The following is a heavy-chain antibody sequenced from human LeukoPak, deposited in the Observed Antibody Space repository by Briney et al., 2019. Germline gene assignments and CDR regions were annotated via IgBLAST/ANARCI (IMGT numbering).Heavy chain of an antibody. CDR3: ARRDIVVVPAYDAFDI. D-gene: IGHD2-2*01. CDR2: INHSGST. CDR1: GGSFSGYY. V-gene: IGHV4-34*01. J-gene: IGHJ3*02. Sequence: SETLSLTCAVYGGSFSGYYWSWIRQPPGKGLEWIGEINHSGSTNYNPSLKSRVTISVDTSKNQFSLKLSSVTAADTAVYYCARRDIVVVPAYDAFDIWGQGTMVTVSS.